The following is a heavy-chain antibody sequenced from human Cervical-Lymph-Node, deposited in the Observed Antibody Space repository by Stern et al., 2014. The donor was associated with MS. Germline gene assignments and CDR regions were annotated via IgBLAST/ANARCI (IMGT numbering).Heavy chain of an antibody. J-gene: IGHJ4*02. CDR1: GFSLSASGMH. D-gene: IGHD5-24*01. V-gene: IGHV2-5*02. CDR2: MFWDDDT. CDR3: ARRRDGYKMFDF. Sequence: QVTLRESGPTLLKPTETLTLTCTFSGFSLSASGMHVGWIRQPPGKALEWLATMFWDDDTRYSPSLQSRLTVSKGPSENQVLLRMTNLDPADTATYYCARRRDGYKMFDFWGQGTLVTVAS.